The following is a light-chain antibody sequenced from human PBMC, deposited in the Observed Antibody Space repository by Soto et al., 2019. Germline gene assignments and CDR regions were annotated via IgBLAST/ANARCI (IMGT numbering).Light chain of an antibody. V-gene: IGKV1-39*01. Sequence: DIQMTQSPSSLSASVGDRVTIPCRASQSISTYLNWYQQKPGKAPKVLIYGASNLQSGVPSRFSGSGSGTDFTLTISSLQPEDFATYYCQQSFRTPPTFGPGTKVDVK. J-gene: IGKJ3*01. CDR2: GAS. CDR3: QQSFRTPPT. CDR1: QSISTY.